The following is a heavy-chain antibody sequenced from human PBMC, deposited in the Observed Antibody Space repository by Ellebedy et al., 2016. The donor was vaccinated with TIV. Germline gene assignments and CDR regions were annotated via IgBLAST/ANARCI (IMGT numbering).Heavy chain of an antibody. CDR3: ASSIFGGYYYYYMDV. D-gene: IGHD3-3*01. CDR1: GYTFTGYY. CDR2: INPNSGGT. J-gene: IGHJ6*03. Sequence: ASVKVSXXASGYTFTGYYMHWVRQAPGQGLEWMGWINPNSGGTNYAQKFQGRVTMTRDTSISTAYMELSRLRSDDTAVYYCASSIFGGYYYYYMDVWGKGTTVTVSS. V-gene: IGHV1-2*02.